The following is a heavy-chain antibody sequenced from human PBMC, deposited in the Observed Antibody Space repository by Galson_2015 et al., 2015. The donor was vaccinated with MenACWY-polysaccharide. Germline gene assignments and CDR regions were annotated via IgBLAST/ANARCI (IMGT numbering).Heavy chain of an antibody. D-gene: IGHD3-10*01. CDR3: SRRYYSAPGRQPFDS. J-gene: IGHJ4*02. Sequence: SLRLSCAASGFTFSDYTMNWVRQAPGKGLEWVSSISSRSDYIYYADSVKGRFTISRDNAKNSLYLQMDSLRAEDTAVYYCSRRYYSAPGRQPFDSWGQGTLVTVSS. V-gene: IGHV3-21*01. CDR2: ISSRSDYI. CDR1: GFTFSDYT.